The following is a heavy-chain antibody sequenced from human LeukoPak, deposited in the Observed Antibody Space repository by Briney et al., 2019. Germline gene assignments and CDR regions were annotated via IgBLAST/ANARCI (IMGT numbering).Heavy chain of an antibody. CDR2: IYHSGST. J-gene: IGHJ4*02. CDR1: GVPISSGGYY. D-gene: IGHD1-26*01. CDR3: ARDLGPHGLLDY. Sequence: PSETLSLTCTVSGVPISSGGYYWSWIRQPPGKGLEWIGYIYHSGSTYYNPSLKSRVTISVDRSKNQFSLKLSSVTAADTAVYYCARDLGPHGLLDYWGQGTLVTVSS. V-gene: IGHV4-30-2*01.